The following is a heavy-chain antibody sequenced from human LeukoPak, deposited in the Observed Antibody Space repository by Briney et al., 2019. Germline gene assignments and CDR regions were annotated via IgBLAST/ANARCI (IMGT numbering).Heavy chain of an antibody. Sequence: SETLSLTCTVSGGSISSGGYYWSWIRQPPGKGLEWIGYIYHSGSTYYNPSLKSRVTISVDRSKNQFSLKLSSVTAADTAVYYCARAGITMVRGVIIDYWGQGTLVTVSS. CDR3: ARAGITMVRGVIIDY. V-gene: IGHV4-30-2*01. J-gene: IGHJ4*02. D-gene: IGHD3-10*01. CDR1: GGSISSGGYY. CDR2: IYHSGST.